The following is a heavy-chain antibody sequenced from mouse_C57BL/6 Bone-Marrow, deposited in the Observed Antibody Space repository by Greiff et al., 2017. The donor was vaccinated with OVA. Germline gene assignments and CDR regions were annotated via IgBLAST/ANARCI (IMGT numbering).Heavy chain of an antibody. D-gene: IGHD4-1*01. CDR1: GYTFTSYW. CDR2: IDPSDSYT. V-gene: IGHV1-69*01. CDR3: ARRGPNWGWFAY. J-gene: IGHJ3*01. Sequence: QVQLQQPGAELVMPGASVKLSCKASGYTFTSYWMHWVKQRPGQGLEWIGEIDPSDSYTNYNQKFKGKSTLTVDKSSSTAYMQLSSLTSEDSAVYYCARRGPNWGWFAYWGHATLVTVSA.